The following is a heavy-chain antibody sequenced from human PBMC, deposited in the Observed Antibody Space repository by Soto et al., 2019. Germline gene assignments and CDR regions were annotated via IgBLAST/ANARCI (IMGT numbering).Heavy chain of an antibody. Sequence: PSETLSVTCDVAGGSISSSYLWSWVRPPPGRGLEWIGEINHDGGTNYNPSLKSRVTISVDTSKNQFSLKLSSVTAADTAVYYCARTNLYGSGSRRTYYYYGMDVWGQGTTVTVSS. J-gene: IGHJ6*02. CDR2: INHDGGT. D-gene: IGHD3-10*01. CDR3: ARTNLYGSGSRRTYYYYGMDV. V-gene: IGHV4-4*02. CDR1: GGSISSSYL.